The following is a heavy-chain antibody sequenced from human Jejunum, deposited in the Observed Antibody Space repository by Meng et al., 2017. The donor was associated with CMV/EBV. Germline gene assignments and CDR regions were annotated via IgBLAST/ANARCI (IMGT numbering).Heavy chain of an antibody. D-gene: IGHD3-16*01. CDR3: TRDNGGTVVLDS. J-gene: IGHJ4*02. CDR2: IYAIGDT. CDR1: GFIVRGSY. V-gene: IGHV3-66*03. Sequence: SCSASGFIVRGSYMSWVRQAPGKGLEWLSIIYAIGDTYYADSVKGRFTISRDNSKNTVYLQMNSMRPEDTAVYYCTRDNGGTVVLDSWGQGTLVTVSS.